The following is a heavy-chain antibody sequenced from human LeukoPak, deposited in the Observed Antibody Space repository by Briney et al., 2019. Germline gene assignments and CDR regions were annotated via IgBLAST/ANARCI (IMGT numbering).Heavy chain of an antibody. V-gene: IGHV5-51*01. D-gene: IGHD6-13*01. CDR2: IYPGDSDT. Sequence: GESLKISCKASGSSFTSYWIGWVRQMPRKGLECMGIIYPGDSDTRYSPSFQGQVTISADTSISTAYLQWSSLKASDTAMYYCARQKTTGTWYGWFDPWGQGTLVTVSS. J-gene: IGHJ5*02. CDR1: GSSFTSYW. CDR3: ARQKTTGTWYGWFDP.